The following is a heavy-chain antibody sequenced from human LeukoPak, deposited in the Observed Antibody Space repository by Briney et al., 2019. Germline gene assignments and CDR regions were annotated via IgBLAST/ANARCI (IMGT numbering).Heavy chain of an antibody. Sequence: GESLKISCKGSGYSFTNYWIGWVRQMPGKGLEWMGIIYPGDSDTRYSPSFQGQVTISADKSISTAYLQWGSLKVSDTAMYYCARSQGYCSGGSCLQGDWFDPWGQGTLVTVSS. CDR3: ARSQGYCSGGSCLQGDWFDP. D-gene: IGHD2-15*01. J-gene: IGHJ5*02. CDR1: GYSFTNYW. V-gene: IGHV5-51*01. CDR2: IYPGDSDT.